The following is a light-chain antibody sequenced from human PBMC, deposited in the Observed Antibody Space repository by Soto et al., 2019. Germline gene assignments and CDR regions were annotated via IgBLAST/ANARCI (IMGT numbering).Light chain of an antibody. V-gene: IGLV1-40*01. J-gene: IGLJ3*02. Sequence: QSALTQPPSVSGAPGQRVTISCTGSSSNIGAGYDVHWYQQLPGTAPKLLIYGNSNRPSGVPDRFSGSKSGTSASLAITGLQAEDEADYYCQAHDSSLSGWVFGGGTQLTVL. CDR2: GNS. CDR1: SSNIGAGYD. CDR3: QAHDSSLSGWV.